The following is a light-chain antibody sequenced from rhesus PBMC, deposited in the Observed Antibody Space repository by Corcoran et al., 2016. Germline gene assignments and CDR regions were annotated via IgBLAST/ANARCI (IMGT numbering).Light chain of an antibody. CDR3: QQYDGLPLT. Sequence: DIQMTQSPSSLSASVGDKVTITCHASQVINNWLAWYQHSPGKPPKPLIFETYRLRSGVPSRVSGSGSGTDFTHTISNLQPEDCATYYCQQYDGLPLTFGGGTKVEIK. J-gene: IGKJ4*01. CDR2: ETY. V-gene: IGKV1-19*01. CDR1: QVINNW.